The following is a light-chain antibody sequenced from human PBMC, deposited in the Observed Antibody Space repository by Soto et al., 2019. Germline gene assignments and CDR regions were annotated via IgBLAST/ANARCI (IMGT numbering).Light chain of an antibody. CDR2: EDN. J-gene: IGLJ3*02. V-gene: IGLV6-57*01. CDR1: SGGIASNY. CDR3: QSYDSSNHGV. Sequence: NFMLTQPHSVSASPGKTVTISCTRSSGGIASNYVQWYQQRPGSSPTTVIYEDNQRPSGVPDRFSGSIDSSSNSASLTISGLKTEDEADYYCQSYDSSNHGVFGGGTKVTVL.